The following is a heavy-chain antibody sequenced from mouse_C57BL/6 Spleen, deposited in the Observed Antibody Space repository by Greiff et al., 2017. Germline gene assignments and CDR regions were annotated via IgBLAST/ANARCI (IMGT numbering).Heavy chain of an antibody. CDR1: GYTFTDYE. V-gene: IGHV1-15*01. J-gene: IGHJ4*01. CDR2: IDPETGGT. D-gene: IGHD1-1*01. CDR3: TRKPPITTVVEGAMDY. Sequence: QVQLKESGAELVRPGASVTLSCKASGYTFTDYEMHWVKQTPVHGLEWIGAIDPETGGTAYNQKFKGKAILTADKSSSTAYMELRSLTSEDSAVYYCTRKPPITTVVEGAMDYWGQGTSVTVSS.